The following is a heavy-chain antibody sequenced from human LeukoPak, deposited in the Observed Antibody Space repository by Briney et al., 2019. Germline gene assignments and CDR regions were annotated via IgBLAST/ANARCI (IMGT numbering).Heavy chain of an antibody. D-gene: IGHD1-20*01. CDR3: ARAYNWNDKLDY. CDR1: GYTFTNYY. V-gene: IGHV1-46*01. Sequence: ASVEVSCKASGYTFTNYYLHWVRQAPGQGLEWMGIIDPSSSTSTTYAQKFQGRLTMARDTSTNTVYMELSSLRSDDTAVYYCARAYNWNDKLDYWGQGTLVTVSS. CDR2: IDPSSSTST. J-gene: IGHJ4*02.